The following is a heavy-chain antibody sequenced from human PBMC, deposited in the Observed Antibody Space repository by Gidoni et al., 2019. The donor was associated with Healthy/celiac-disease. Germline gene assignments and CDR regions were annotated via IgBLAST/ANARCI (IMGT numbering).Heavy chain of an antibody. CDR2: INHSGST. Sequence: GSFSGYYWSWIRQPPGKGLEWIGEINHSGSTNYNPSLKSRVTISVDTSKNQLSLKLSSVTAAATAVYYCAGVSSGPSYYGSGRYSEYFQHWGQGTLVTVSS. CDR1: GSFSGYY. V-gene: IGHV4-34*01. D-gene: IGHD3-10*01. CDR3: AGVSSGPSYYGSGRYSEYFQH. J-gene: IGHJ1*01.